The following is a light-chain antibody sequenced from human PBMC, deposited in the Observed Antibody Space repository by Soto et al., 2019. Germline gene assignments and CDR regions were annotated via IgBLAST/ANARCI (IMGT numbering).Light chain of an antibody. CDR1: QSMSSN. V-gene: IGKV3-15*01. CDR3: QQYNNWPLT. J-gene: IGKJ4*01. CDR2: DAS. Sequence: EIVLTQSPATLSVSPGERATLSCRASQSMSSNLAWYQQKPGQIPRLLIYDASTRAAGIPAGFSGSGSGTEFTLIISSLQSEDFAIYYCQQYNNWPLTFGGGTKVEIK.